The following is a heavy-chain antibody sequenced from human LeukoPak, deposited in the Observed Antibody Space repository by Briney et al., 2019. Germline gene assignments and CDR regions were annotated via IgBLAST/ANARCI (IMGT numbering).Heavy chain of an antibody. V-gene: IGHV3-23*01. D-gene: IGHD3-10*01. CDR2: ISASGGST. Sequence: GGSLRLSCAASGFTFSSYAMNWVRQAPGKGLEWVSGISASGGSTYYADSVKGRFTISRDNSKSTLYLQLSSLRTEDTAVYYCAKASSYGSMSYDFDSWAQGTVVTVFS. J-gene: IGHJ4*02. CDR3: AKASSYGSMSYDFDS. CDR1: GFTFSSYA.